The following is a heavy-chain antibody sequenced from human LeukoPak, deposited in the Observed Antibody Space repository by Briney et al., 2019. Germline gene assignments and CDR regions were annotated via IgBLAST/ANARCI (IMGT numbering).Heavy chain of an antibody. CDR1: GGTISSSSYY. D-gene: IGHD6-19*01. V-gene: IGHV4-39*01. J-gene: IGHJ5*02. Sequence: SETLSLTCTVPGGTISSSSYYCGWIRQPPGKGLEWIGSIYYSGSTYYNPSLKSRVTISVDTSKNQFSLKLSSVTAADTAVYYCASVKSAGYSSGWYSNWFDPWGQGTLVTVSS. CDR3: ASVKSAGYSSGWYSNWFDP. CDR2: IYYSGST.